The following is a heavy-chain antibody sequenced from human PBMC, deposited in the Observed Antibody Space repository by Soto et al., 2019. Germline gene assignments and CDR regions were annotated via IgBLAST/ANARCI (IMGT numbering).Heavy chain of an antibody. D-gene: IGHD2-2*02. J-gene: IGHJ6*02. V-gene: IGHV4-34*01. CDR1: CGSFSGYY. CDR2: INHSGST. CDR3: ARADCSSTSCYRENYYYGMDV. Sequence: SETPSLTCAVYCGSFSGYYWSWIRQPPGKGLEWIGEINHSGSTNYNPSLKSRVTISVDTSKNQFSLKLSSVTAADTAVYYCARADCSSTSCYRENYYYGMDVWGQGTTVTVSS.